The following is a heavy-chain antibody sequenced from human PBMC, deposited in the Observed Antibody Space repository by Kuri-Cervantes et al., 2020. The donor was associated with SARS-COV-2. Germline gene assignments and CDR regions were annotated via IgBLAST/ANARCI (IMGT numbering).Heavy chain of an antibody. CDR3: ARAFCGGDCSYFDY. Sequence: SETLSLTCDVYGGSFSGYYWSWIRQPPGKGLEWIGEINHSGSTNYNPSLKSRVTISVDTSKNQFSLKLSSVTAADTAVYYCARAFCGGDCSYFDYWGQGTLVTVSS. D-gene: IGHD2-21*02. J-gene: IGHJ4*02. CDR2: INHSGST. V-gene: IGHV4-34*01. CDR1: GGSFSGYY.